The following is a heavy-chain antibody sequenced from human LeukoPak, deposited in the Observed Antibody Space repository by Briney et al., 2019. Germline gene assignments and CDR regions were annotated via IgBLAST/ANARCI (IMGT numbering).Heavy chain of an antibody. V-gene: IGHV1-46*01. J-gene: IGHJ4*02. Sequence: ASVKVSCKASGYTFTSYYMHWVRQAPGQGLEWVGIINPSGGGTSYAQKFQGRVTMTRYTSTSTVYMELSSLRSEDTAVYYCARDKGQQLVLDDYWGQGTLVTVSS. D-gene: IGHD6-13*01. CDR3: ARDKGQQLVLDDY. CDR2: INPSGGGT. CDR1: GYTFTSYY.